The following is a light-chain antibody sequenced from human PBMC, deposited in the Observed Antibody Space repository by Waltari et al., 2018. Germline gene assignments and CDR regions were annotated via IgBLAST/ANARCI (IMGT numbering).Light chain of an antibody. CDR1: QSVNRN. CDR2: GVS. CDR3: QQSIQWPYT. V-gene: IGKV3D-15*01. Sequence: DIAMTQSPATLSLSPGERATLSCRASQSVNRNLAWYQQKPGQPPRLLIYGVSSRATAIPDRCTGSGSGMEFTLTISSLEPEDVGIYHCQQSIQWPYTFGQGTKVEIK. J-gene: IGKJ2*01.